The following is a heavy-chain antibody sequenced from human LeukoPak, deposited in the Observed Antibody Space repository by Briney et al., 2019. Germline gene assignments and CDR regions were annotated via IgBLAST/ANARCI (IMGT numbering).Heavy chain of an antibody. J-gene: IGHJ4*02. D-gene: IGHD4-23*01. V-gene: IGHV1-69*13. Sequence: ASVKVSYKASGGTFSSYAISWVRQAPGQGLEWMGGIIPIFGTANYAQKFQGRVTITADESTSTAYMELSSLRSEDTAVYYCARDRSSDYGGNYFDYWGQGTLVTVSS. CDR3: ARDRSSDYGGNYFDY. CDR1: GGTFSSYA. CDR2: IIPIFGTA.